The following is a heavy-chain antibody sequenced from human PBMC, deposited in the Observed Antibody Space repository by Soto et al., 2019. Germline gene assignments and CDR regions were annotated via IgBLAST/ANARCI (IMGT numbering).Heavy chain of an antibody. D-gene: IGHD2-2*01. V-gene: IGHV3-23*01. CDR3: ARKVLGSTSRPDWWYFDL. CDR2: ISGGGDRT. CDR1: GFTFINYA. J-gene: IGHJ2*01. Sequence: EVQLLESGGGLVQPGGSLRLSCVGSGFTFINYAMNWVRQTPGKGLEWVSGISGGGDRTFDEDSVKGRFTISRDNSKNTVNLQMSSLRADDTAVYYCARKVLGSTSRPDWWYFDLWGRGTLVTVSS.